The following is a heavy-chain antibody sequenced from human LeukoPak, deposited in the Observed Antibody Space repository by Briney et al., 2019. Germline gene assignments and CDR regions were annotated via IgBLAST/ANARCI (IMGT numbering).Heavy chain of an antibody. CDR3: AKVGGKIAAAGNWFDP. V-gene: IGHV3-23*01. Sequence: GGSLRLSCAASGFTFSSYAMSWVRQAPGKELNWVSAISGSGGSTYYADSGKGRFTISRDNSKNTLYLQMNSLRAEDTAVYYCAKVGGKIAAAGNWFDPWGQGTLVTVSS. D-gene: IGHD6-13*01. CDR2: ISGSGGST. J-gene: IGHJ5*02. CDR1: GFTFSSYA.